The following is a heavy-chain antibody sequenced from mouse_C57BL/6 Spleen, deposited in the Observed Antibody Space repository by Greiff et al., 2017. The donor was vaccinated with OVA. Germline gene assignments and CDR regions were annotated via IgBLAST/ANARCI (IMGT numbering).Heavy chain of an antibody. CDR2: IYPGDGDT. CDR3: ARRGGDY. Sequence: VQLQQSGPELVKPGASVKISCKASGYAFSSSWMNWVKQRPGKGLEWIGRIYPGDGDTNYNGKFKGKATLTADKSSSTAYMQLSSLTSEDSAAYFCARRGGDYWGQGTTLTVSS. V-gene: IGHV1-82*01. CDR1: GYAFSSSW. J-gene: IGHJ2*01.